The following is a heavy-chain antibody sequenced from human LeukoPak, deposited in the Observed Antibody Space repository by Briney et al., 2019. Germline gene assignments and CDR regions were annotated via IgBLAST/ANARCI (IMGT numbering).Heavy chain of an antibody. V-gene: IGHV3-66*04. Sequence: GGSLRLSCAASGFTVSSNYMSWVRQAPGKGLEWVSVIYSGGSTYYADSLKGRFTLSRDNAKNSLYLQMNRLRAEDTAVYYCARPSLNTGSYFDYWGQGTLVTVSS. CDR1: GFTVSSNY. CDR3: ARPSLNTGSYFDY. J-gene: IGHJ4*02. D-gene: IGHD1-26*01. CDR2: IYSGGST.